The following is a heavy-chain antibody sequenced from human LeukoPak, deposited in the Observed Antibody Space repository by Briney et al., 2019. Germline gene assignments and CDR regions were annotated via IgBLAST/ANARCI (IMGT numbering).Heavy chain of an antibody. D-gene: IGHD6-13*01. J-gene: IGHJ4*02. CDR2: ISWNSGSI. CDR1: GFTFDDYA. CDR3: ASCIAAATDY. Sequence: PGGSLRLSCAASGFTFDDYAMHWVRQAPGKGLEWVSGISWNSGSIGYADSVKGRFTISRDNAKNSLYLQMNSLRAEDTAVYYCASCIAAATDYWGQGTLVTVSS. V-gene: IGHV3-9*01.